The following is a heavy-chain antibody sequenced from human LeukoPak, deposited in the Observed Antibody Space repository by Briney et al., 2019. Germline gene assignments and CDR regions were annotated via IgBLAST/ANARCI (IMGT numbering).Heavy chain of an antibody. J-gene: IGHJ5*02. Sequence: GESLKISCKGSGYSFTSYWISWVRQMPGKGLEWMGRIDPSDSYTNYSPSFQVHVTISADKSISTAYLQWSSLKASDTAMYYCATQVRGVIEWFDPWGQGTLVTVSS. CDR3: ATQVRGVIEWFDP. CDR1: GYSFTSYW. CDR2: IDPSDSYT. D-gene: IGHD3-10*01. V-gene: IGHV5-10-1*01.